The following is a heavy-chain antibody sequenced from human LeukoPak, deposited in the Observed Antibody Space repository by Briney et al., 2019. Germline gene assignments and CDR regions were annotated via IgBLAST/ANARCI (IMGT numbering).Heavy chain of an antibody. CDR3: ARGQEIVPRGYFDL. Sequence: GGYLRITCAVSGFSVSSSYMTWVRQAPGKGLEWVSVVDHGGSTFYADSVRGRFTVSRDNSDNTLSLQMNSLRAEDTAVYFCARGQEIVPRGYFDLWGRGTLVTVSS. V-gene: IGHV3-53*01. J-gene: IGHJ2*01. D-gene: IGHD3-16*02. CDR2: VDHGGST. CDR1: GFSVSSSY.